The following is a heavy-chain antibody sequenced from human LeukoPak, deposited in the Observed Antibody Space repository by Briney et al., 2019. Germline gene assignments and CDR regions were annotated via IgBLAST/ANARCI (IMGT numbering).Heavy chain of an antibody. CDR1: GFTFSSYA. CDR2: ISGSGGTT. J-gene: IGHJ6*02. CDR3: AKGGSGGYRGYDHYYHYNGMDV. V-gene: IGHV3-23*01. D-gene: IGHD5-12*01. Sequence: GGSLRLSCAASGFTFSSYAMTWVRQAPGKGLEWVSVISGSGGTTYYADSVKGRFTISRDNSKNTLYLQMNSLRAEDTAVYYCAKGGSGGYRGYDHYYHYNGMDVWGQGTTVTVSS.